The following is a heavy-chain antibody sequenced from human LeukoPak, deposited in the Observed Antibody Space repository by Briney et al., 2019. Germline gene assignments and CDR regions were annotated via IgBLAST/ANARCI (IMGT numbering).Heavy chain of an antibody. CDR1: GFTFSSYW. V-gene: IGHV3-7*01. J-gene: IGHJ4*02. CDR3: ARDQYYYVSSGTRDY. Sequence: GGSLRLSCAASGFTFSSYWMSWVRQAPGKGLEWVANIKQDGSEKYYVDSVKGRFTISRDNAKNSLYLQMNSLRAEDTAVYYCARDQYYYVSSGTRDYWGQGTLVTVSS. D-gene: IGHD3-22*01. CDR2: IKQDGSEK.